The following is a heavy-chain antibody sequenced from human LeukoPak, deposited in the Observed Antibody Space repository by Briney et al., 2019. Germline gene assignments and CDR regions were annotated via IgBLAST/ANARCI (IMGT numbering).Heavy chain of an antibody. D-gene: IGHD3-10*01. Sequence: PGGSLTLSCAVSGYTFKNQWMHWVRQAPGKGVLGVPIIKRDGSDTLHANSVKARFTISRQNPKNKLYLKMNSLRAEDRAVYYCARSLLTRVDDWGQGTLVTVSS. CDR3: ARSLLTRVDD. J-gene: IGHJ4*02. V-gene: IGHV3-74*01. CDR1: GYTFKNQW. CDR2: IKRDGSDT.